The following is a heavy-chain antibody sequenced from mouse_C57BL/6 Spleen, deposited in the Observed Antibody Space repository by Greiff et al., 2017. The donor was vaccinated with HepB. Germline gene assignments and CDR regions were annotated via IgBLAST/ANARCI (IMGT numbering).Heavy chain of an antibody. J-gene: IGHJ2*01. D-gene: IGHD1-1*01. CDR2: IYPGSGNT. CDR3: AFYYGSRPYYFDY. Sequence: VQLQQSGAELVRPGASVKLSCKASGYTFTDYYINWVKQRPGQGLEWIARIYPGSGNTYYNEKFKGKATLTAEKSSSTAYMQLSSLTSEDSAVYYCAFYYGSRPYYFDYWGQGTTLTVSS. CDR1: GYTFTDYY. V-gene: IGHV1-76*01.